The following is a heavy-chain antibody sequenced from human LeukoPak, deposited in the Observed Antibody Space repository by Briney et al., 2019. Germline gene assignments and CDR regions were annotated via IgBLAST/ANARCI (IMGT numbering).Heavy chain of an antibody. CDR2: ISSSGSTR. CDR3: ARVGYYDRSGYSYAFDI. D-gene: IGHD3-22*01. V-gene: IGHV3-48*03. CDR1: GFTFSSYE. Sequence: GGSLRLSCAASGFTFSSYEMNWVPQAPGKGLEWVSYISSSGSTRYYPDSVKGRFTISRDNAKNSLHLQMNSLRAEDTAVYYCARVGYYDRSGYSYAFDIWGQGTMVTVSS. J-gene: IGHJ3*02.